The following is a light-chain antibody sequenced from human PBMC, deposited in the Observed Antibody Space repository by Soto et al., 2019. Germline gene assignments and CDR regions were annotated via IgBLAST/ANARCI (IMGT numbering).Light chain of an antibody. J-gene: IGKJ1*01. CDR3: QRLNTYPWT. Sequence: DIQLTQSPSFLSASVGDRVTITCRASQGISSYLAWYQQKLGKAPKLLIYAASTLQSGVPSRFSGSGSGTEFTLTLSSLQPEDFATYYCQRLNTYPWTFGQGTKVEIK. V-gene: IGKV1-9*01. CDR1: QGISSY. CDR2: AAS.